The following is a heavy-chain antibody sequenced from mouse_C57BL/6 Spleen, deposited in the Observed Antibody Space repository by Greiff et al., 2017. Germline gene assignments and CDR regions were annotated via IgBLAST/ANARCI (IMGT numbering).Heavy chain of an antibody. J-gene: IGHJ3*01. CDR1: GYTFTDYY. Sequence: QVQLQQSGAELVRPGASVKLSCKASGYTFTDYYINWVKQRPGQGLAWIARIYPGSGNTYYNEKFKGKDTLTAEKSSSTAYMQLSSLTSEDSAVYFCARGLSQGFAYWGQGTLVTVSA. CDR3: ARGLSQGFAY. D-gene: IGHD3-1*01. CDR2: IYPGSGNT. V-gene: IGHV1-76*01.